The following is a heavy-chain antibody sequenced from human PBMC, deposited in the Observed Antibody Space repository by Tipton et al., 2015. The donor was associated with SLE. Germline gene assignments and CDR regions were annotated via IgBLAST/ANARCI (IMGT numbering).Heavy chain of an antibody. J-gene: IGHJ6*02. CDR2: IYYSGST. D-gene: IGHD3-16*01. V-gene: IGHV4-59*01. Sequence: LRLSCTVSGGSISSYYWSWIRQPPGKGLEWIGYIYYSGSTNYNPSLKSRVTISVDTSKNQFSLKRSSVTAADTAVYYCAATFTAARGMDVWGQGTTVTVSS. CDR1: GGSISSYY. CDR3: AATFTAARGMDV.